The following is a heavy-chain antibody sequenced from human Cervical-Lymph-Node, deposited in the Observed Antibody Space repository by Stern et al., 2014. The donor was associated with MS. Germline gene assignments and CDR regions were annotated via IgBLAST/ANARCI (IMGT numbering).Heavy chain of an antibody. CDR1: GDSISSAYL. D-gene: IGHD1-26*01. V-gene: IGHV4-4*02. CDR3: ARGGSYSWWD. J-gene: IGHJ4*02. CDR2: IYHSGST. Sequence: QVQLQESGPGLVKPSGTLSITCAVSGDSISSAYLWTWLRQPPGKGLEWIGDIYHSGSTNHNPSLKSRVTITGDKSKNQLYLKLASGTAADTAVYYCARGGSYSWWDWGQGTLVIVSS.